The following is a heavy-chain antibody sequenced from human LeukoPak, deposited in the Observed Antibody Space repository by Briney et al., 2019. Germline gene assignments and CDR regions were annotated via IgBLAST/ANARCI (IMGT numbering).Heavy chain of an antibody. V-gene: IGHV3-15*01. CDR1: GFTVSSAW. D-gene: IGHD5-18*01. J-gene: IGHJ4*02. CDR3: TTNTAFDY. CDR2: IKSKTEGGTT. Sequence: GGSLRLSCVASGFTVSSAWMSWVRQAPGKGLEWVGRIKSKTEGGTTECAAPVKGRFTISRDDSKNTLYLRMNSLKTEDTALYYCTTNTAFDYWGQGTLVTVSS.